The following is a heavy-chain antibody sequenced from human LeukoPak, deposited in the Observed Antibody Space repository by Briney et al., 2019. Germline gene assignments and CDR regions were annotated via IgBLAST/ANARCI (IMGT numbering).Heavy chain of an antibody. J-gene: IGHJ5*02. V-gene: IGHV1-8*02. CDR2: MNPNSGNT. Sequence: ASVKVSCKASGYTFTSYDINWVRQATGQGLEWMGWMNPNSGNTGYAQKLQGRVTMTTDTSTSTAYMELRSLRSDDTAVYYCARGWGPQYQLLFSVRPPSPDHWFDPWGQGTLVTVSS. CDR1: GYTFTSYD. D-gene: IGHD2-2*01. CDR3: ARGWGPQYQLLFSVRPPSPDHWFDP.